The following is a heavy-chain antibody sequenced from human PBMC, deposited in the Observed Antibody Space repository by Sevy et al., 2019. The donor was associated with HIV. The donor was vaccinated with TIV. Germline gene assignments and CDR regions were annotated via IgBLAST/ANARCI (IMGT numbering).Heavy chain of an antibody. J-gene: IGHJ5*02. CDR3: ARVYYYGSGSMVFDP. Sequence: ASVKVSCNASGYTFTGYYMHWVRQAPGQGLEWMGWINPNSGGTNYAQKFQGRVTMTRDTSISTAYMELSRLRSDDTAVYYCARVYYYGSGSMVFDPWGQGTLVTVSS. D-gene: IGHD3-10*01. CDR1: GYTFTGYY. CDR2: INPNSGGT. V-gene: IGHV1-2*02.